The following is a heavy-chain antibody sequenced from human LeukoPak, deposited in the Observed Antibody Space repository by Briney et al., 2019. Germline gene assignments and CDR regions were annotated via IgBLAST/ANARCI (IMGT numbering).Heavy chain of an antibody. CDR2: MNPNSGNT. J-gene: IGHJ3*02. CDR1: GYTFTSYD. D-gene: IGHD5-24*01. Sequence: ASVKVSCKASGYTFTSYDINWVRQATGQGLEWMGWMNPNSGNTGYAQKLQGRVTMTRNTSISTAYMELSSLRSEDTAVYYCARRVVEMATIDAFDIWGQGTMVTVSS. V-gene: IGHV1-8*01. CDR3: ARRVVEMATIDAFDI.